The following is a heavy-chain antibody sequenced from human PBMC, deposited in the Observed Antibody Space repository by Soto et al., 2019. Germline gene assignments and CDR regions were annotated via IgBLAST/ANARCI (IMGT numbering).Heavy chain of an antibody. D-gene: IGHD5-12*01. CDR3: ARDGIVATWFDY. Sequence: SETLSLTCAVYGGSLSGYYWSWIRQPPGKGLERIGEINHSGSTNYNPSLKSRVTISVDTSKNQFSLKLSSVTAADTAVYYCARDGIVATWFDYWGQGTLVTVSS. J-gene: IGHJ4*02. V-gene: IGHV4-34*01. CDR2: INHSGST. CDR1: GGSLSGYY.